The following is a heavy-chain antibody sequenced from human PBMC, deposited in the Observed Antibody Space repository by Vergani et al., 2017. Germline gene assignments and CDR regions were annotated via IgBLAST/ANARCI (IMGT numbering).Heavy chain of an antibody. J-gene: IGHJ3*02. Sequence: EVQLVESGGGLVQPGGSLRLSCAASGFTFSSYSMNWVRQAPGKGLEWVSYISSSSSTIYYADSVKGRFTISRDNAKNSLYLQMNSLRAEDTAVYYCARLPRRGIIMIPVAFDIGGQGTMVTVSS. CDR2: ISSSSSTI. V-gene: IGHV3-48*01. CDR1: GFTFSSYS. D-gene: IGHD3-22*01. CDR3: ARLPRRGIIMIPVAFDI.